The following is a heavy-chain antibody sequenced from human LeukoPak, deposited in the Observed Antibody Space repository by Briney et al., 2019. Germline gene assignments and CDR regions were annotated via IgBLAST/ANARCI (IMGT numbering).Heavy chain of an antibody. CDR2: ISSSSNKV. Sequence: GGSLRLSCAASGFAISDYSMNWVRQVPGKGLEWVSYISSSSNKVYYADSVKGRFTISRDNAKNSLFLQMNSLRADDTAVYYCARNFYCGGDCAISYFDYWGQGTLVTISS. D-gene: IGHD2-21*02. V-gene: IGHV3-48*01. J-gene: IGHJ4*02. CDR1: GFAISDYS. CDR3: ARNFYCGGDCAISYFDY.